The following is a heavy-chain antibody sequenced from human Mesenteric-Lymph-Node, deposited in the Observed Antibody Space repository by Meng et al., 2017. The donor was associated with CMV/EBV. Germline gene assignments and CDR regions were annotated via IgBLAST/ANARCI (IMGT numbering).Heavy chain of an antibody. V-gene: IGHV6-1*01. CDR2: TYYRSKWYN. CDR3: ARDRGGSQTNYYDSSGYYFDNWFDP. J-gene: IGHJ5*02. D-gene: IGHD3-22*01. Sequence: WLRQSPSRGLEWLGRTYYRSKWYNDYAVSVKSRITINPDTSKNQFSLQLNSVTPEDTAVYYCARDRGGSQTNYYDSSGYYFDNWFDPWGQGTLVTVSS.